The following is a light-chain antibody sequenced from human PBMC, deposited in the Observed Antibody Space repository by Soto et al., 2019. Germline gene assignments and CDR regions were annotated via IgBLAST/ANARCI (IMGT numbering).Light chain of an antibody. V-gene: IGKV1-39*01. CDR3: QQSYSTPRVYT. J-gene: IGKJ2*01. CDR2: AAS. Sequence: DLQMTQSPSSLSASVGDRVTITCRASQSISSYLNWYQQKPGKAPKLLIYAASSLQSGVPSRFSGSGSGTDFTLTNSSLQPEDFATYYCQQSYSTPRVYTFGQGTKLEIK. CDR1: QSISSY.